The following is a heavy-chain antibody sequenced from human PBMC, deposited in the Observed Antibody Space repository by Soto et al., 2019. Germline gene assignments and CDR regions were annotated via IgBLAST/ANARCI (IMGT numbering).Heavy chain of an antibody. CDR2: VNHSGNT. J-gene: IGHJ4*02. CDR1: GGSFSGYY. Sequence: PSETLSLTCAVYGGSFSGYYWTWIRQPPGKGLEWIGEVNHSGNTNENPSLKSRVTISVDTSKNQFSLKLRSVTAADTAVYYCARGISMKVAVQGEAPDKYYFDSWGQGGLVTVYS. D-gene: IGHD3-22*01. CDR3: ARGISMKVAVQGEAPDKYYFDS. V-gene: IGHV4-34*01.